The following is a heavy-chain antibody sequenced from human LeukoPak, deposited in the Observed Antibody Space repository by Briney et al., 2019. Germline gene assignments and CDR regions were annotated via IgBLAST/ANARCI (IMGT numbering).Heavy chain of an antibody. V-gene: IGHV3-74*01. D-gene: IGHD1-26*01. J-gene: IGHJ4*02. CDR1: GFTFSSYW. CDR3: ARTIVGAAFDY. Sequence: GGSLRLSCATSGFTFSSYWMHWVRQAPGKGLVWVSRIDGDGSSTSYADSVKGRFTISRDNAKNTLYLQMNSLRAEDTAVYYCARTIVGAAFDYWGQGTLVTVSS. CDR2: IDGDGSST.